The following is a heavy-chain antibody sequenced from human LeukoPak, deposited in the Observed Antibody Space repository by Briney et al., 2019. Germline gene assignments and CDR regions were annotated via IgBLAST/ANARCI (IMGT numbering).Heavy chain of an antibody. CDR1: GYTFTGYY. Sequence: GASVKVSCKASGYTFTGYYMHWVRQAPGQGLEWMGRINPNSGGTNYAQKFQGRVTMTRDTSISTAYMELSRLRSDDTAVYYCARPSDWWELLRLDYWGQGTLVTVSS. CDR2: INPNSGGT. CDR3: ARPSDWWELLRLDY. J-gene: IGHJ4*02. V-gene: IGHV1-2*06. D-gene: IGHD1-26*01.